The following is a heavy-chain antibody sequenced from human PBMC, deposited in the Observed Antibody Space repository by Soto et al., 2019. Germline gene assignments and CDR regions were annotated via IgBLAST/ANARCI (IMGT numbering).Heavy chain of an antibody. CDR1: GGSISSYY. Sequence: SETLSLTCAVSGGSISSYYWSWIRQPPGKGLEWIGCIYYSGSTNYNPSLKSRVTISVDTSKNQFSLKLSSVTAADTAVYYCARHFYYDSSGCLSGNFGYWGQGTLVTVSS. J-gene: IGHJ4*02. CDR3: ARHFYYDSSGCLSGNFGY. CDR2: IYYSGST. D-gene: IGHD3-22*01. V-gene: IGHV4-59*08.